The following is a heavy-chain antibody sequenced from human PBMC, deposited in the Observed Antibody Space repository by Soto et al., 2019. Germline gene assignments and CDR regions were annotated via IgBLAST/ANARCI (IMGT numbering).Heavy chain of an antibody. V-gene: IGHV3-53*01. J-gene: IGHJ4*02. CDR1: GFTVSNNY. Sequence: PGGSLRLSCAASGFTVSNNYMTWVRQAPGKGLEWVSFIYSIGSTYYADSVKGRFTISRVNFKNTLYLQMNSLRAEDTAVYYCARGYSYTQPVFDYWGLGTLVTVSS. D-gene: IGHD5-18*01. CDR3: ARGYSYTQPVFDY. CDR2: IYSIGST.